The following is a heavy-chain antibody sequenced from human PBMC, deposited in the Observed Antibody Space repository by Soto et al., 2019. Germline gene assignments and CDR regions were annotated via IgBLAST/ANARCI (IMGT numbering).Heavy chain of an antibody. CDR3: ARGRGVVTLSRY. V-gene: IGHV3-30-3*01. D-gene: IGHD2-21*02. CDR1: GFTFSSYA. CDR2: ISYDGSNK. J-gene: IGHJ4*02. Sequence: QVQLVESGGGVVQPGRSLRLSCAASGFTFSSYAVHWVRQAPGKGLEWVAVISYDGSNKYYADSVKGRFTISRDNSKNTLYLQMNSLRAEDTAVYYCARGRGVVTLSRYWGQGTLVTVST.